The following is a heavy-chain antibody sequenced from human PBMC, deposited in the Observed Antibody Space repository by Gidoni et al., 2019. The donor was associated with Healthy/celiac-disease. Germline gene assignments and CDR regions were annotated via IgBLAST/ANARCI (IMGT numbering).Heavy chain of an antibody. V-gene: IGHV1-69*01. Sequence: QVQLVQAGAELKKPGSSVTVSCKASGGTFSRYAISWVRQAPGQGLEWMGGIIPIFGTANYAQKFQGRVTITADESTSTAYMELSSLRSEDTAVYYWARDPGRDGYNLGYYFDYWGQGTLVTVSS. CDR1: GGTFSRYA. D-gene: IGHD5-12*01. CDR2: IIPIFGTA. J-gene: IGHJ4*02. CDR3: ARDPGRDGYNLGYYFDY.